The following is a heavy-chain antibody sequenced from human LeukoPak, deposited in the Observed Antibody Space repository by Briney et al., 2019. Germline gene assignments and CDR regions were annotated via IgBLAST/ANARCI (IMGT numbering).Heavy chain of an antibody. J-gene: IGHJ4*02. D-gene: IGHD3-22*01. Sequence: PSQTLSLTCTVSGGSISSGDYYWSWIRQPPGKGLEWIGYIYYSGSTYYNPSLKSRVTISVDTSKNQFSLKLSSVTAADTAVYYRARADGGYYYPLDYWGQGTLVTVSS. CDR3: ARADGGYYYPLDY. CDR1: GGSISSGDYY. CDR2: IYYSGST. V-gene: IGHV4-30-4*01.